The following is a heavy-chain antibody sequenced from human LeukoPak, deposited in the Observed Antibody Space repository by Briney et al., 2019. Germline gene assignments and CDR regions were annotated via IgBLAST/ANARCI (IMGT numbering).Heavy chain of an antibody. Sequence: KPGGSLRLSYAASRFTFRDHFMSWIRQPPGKGLEYVSCISSSGSDTYYSDSVKGRFTVSRDNAKNSLFLQMNSLRAEDTAVYYCATAPTEDGDGSSPGYWGQGTLVTFSS. J-gene: IGHJ4*02. CDR2: ISSSGSDT. V-gene: IGHV3-11*04. CDR1: RFTFRDHF. CDR3: ATAPTEDGDGSSPGY. D-gene: IGHD4-17*01.